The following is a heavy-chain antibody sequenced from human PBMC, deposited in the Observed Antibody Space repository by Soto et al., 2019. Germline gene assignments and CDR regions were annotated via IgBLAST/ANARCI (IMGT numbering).Heavy chain of an antibody. CDR1: NYSISSGYY. CDR3: ARVAFGTIDY. CDR2: MYHSGTT. V-gene: IGHV4-38-2*02. D-gene: IGHD1-1*01. J-gene: IGHJ4*02. Sequence: QSLTCTVSNYSISSGYYWGWIRQSPGEGLEWIVSMYHSGTTYYNPSLKSRVTISIDTSKNQFSLKLTSVTSADTAVYFCARVAFGTIDYWGQGTLVTVSS.